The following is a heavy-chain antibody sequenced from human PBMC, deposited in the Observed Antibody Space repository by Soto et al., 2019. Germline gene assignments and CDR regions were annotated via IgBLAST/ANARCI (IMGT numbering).Heavy chain of an antibody. CDR1: GGSISSYY. D-gene: IGHD5-12*01. CDR3: AVERSGGYDGLDY. V-gene: IGHV4-59*08. Sequence: SETLSLTCTVSGGSISSYYWSWIRQPPGKGLEWIGYIYYSGSTNYNPSLKSRVTISVDTSKNQFSLKLSSVTAADTAVYYCAVERSGGYDGLDYWGQGTLVTVSS. J-gene: IGHJ4*02. CDR2: IYYSGST.